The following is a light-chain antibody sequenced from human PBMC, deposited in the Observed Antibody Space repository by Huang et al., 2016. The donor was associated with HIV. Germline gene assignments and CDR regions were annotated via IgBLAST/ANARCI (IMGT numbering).Light chain of an antibody. Sequence: DIQMTQSPSSLSASVGDRVTITCRASQGISNSLAWYQQKPGKAPKLLVSGASRLETGVPSRISDSASGTDYTLTISSLQPEDFVSYYCQQYYSTLGTFGQGTKVEIK. CDR3: QQYYSTLGT. V-gene: IGKV1-NL1*01. CDR1: QGISNS. CDR2: GAS. J-gene: IGKJ1*01.